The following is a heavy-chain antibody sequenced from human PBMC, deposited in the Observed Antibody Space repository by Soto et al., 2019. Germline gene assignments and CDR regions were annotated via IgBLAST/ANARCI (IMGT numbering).Heavy chain of an antibody. CDR2: TYYRSKWYY. J-gene: IGHJ4*01. V-gene: IGHV6-1*01. CDR3: ARGEQYSGRIFDY. Sequence: PSHPLSLTCAITGDSVSSNSAGWSWVRQSPSRGLEWLGRTYYRSKWYYEYAVSVRGRITINPDTSKNQYSLQLNSVTPEDTAVYFCARGEQYSGRIFDYWGQGTLVTVPQ. CDR1: GDSVSSNSAG. D-gene: IGHD1-26*01.